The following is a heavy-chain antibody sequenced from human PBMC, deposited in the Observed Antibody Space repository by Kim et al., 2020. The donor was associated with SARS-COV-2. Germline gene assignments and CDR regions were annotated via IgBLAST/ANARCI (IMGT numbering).Heavy chain of an antibody. CDR2: ISWNSGSI. CDR3: AKGPEYSGYVIFDY. D-gene: IGHD5-12*01. V-gene: IGHV3-9*01. CDR1: GFTFDDYA. J-gene: IGHJ4*02. Sequence: GGSLRLSCAASGFTFDDYAMHWVRQAPGKGLEWVSGISWNSGSIGYADSVKGRFTISRDNAKNSLYLQMNSLRAEDTALYYCAKGPEYSGYVIFDYWGQGTLVTVSS.